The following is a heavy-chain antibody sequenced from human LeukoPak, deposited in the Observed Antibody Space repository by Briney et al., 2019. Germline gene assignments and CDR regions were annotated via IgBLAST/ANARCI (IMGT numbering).Heavy chain of an antibody. CDR2: IYYSGST. CDR1: GGSISSYY. Sequence: PSETLSLTCIVSGGSISSYYWSWIRQPPGKGLEWIGYIYYSGSTNYNPSLKSRVTISVDTSKNQFSLKLSSVTAADTAVYYCARSLGPRYYFDYWGQGTLVTVSS. CDR3: ARSLGPRYYFDY. J-gene: IGHJ4*02. V-gene: IGHV4-59*08. D-gene: IGHD1-26*01.